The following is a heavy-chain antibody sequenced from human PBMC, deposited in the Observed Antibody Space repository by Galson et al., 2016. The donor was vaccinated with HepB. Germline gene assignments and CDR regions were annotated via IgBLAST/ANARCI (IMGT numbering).Heavy chain of an antibody. J-gene: IGHJ3*02. Sequence: SVKVSCKASGYTPTGYYIHWVRQAPGQGLEWMAWLSANSGATNYAQKFQGWVTMTRDTSISTAYMELTSLTSDATAIYYCATSTGYRSGWGAFDIWGQGTMVTVSS. CDR3: ATSTGYRSGWGAFDI. CDR1: GYTPTGYY. D-gene: IGHD6-25*01. CDR2: LSANSGAT. V-gene: IGHV1-2*04.